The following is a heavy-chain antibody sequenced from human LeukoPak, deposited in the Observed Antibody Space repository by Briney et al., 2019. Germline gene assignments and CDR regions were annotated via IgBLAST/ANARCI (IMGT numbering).Heavy chain of an antibody. V-gene: IGHV4-59*01. CDR1: GGSISSYY. J-gene: IGHJ6*03. CDR3: ASSMISSVYYYYVDV. D-gene: IGHD3-22*01. Sequence: PSETLSLTCTVSGGSISSYYWSWIRQPPGKGLEWIGYIYYSGSTNYNPSLKSRVTISVDTSKNQFSLKLSSVTAADTAVYYCASSMISSVYYYYVDVWGKGTTVTVSS. CDR2: IYYSGST.